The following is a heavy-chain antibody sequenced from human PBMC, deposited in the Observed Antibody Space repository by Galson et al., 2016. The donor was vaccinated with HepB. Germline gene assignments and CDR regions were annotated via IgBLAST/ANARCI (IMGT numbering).Heavy chain of an antibody. CDR2: TYYRSTWVT. D-gene: IGHD6-13*01. CDR1: GDSVSSDRAG. CDR3: ARCPPYSSTCDY. J-gene: IGHJ4*02. V-gene: IGHV6-1*01. Sequence: CAISGDSVSSDRAGWNWIRQSPSRGLEWLGRTYYRSTWVTDYAVSLRSRLTINPDTSKNQFSLQLTSVTPEDSAVYYCARCPPYSSTCDYWGQGTLVTVSS.